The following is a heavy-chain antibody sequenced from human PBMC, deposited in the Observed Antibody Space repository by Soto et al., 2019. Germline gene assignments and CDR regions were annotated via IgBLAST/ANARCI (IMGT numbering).Heavy chain of an antibody. CDR1: GGSISSGDYY. CDR2: IYYSGST. CDR3: ARGEGDYVWGSYRVNWFDP. D-gene: IGHD3-16*02. J-gene: IGHJ5*02. V-gene: IGHV4-30-4*01. Sequence: PLETLSLTCTVSGGSISSGDYYWSWIRQPPGKGLEWIGYIYYSGSTYYNPSLKSRVTISVDTSKNQFSLKLSSVTAADTAVYYCARGEGDYVWGSYRVNWFDPWGQGTLVTSPQ.